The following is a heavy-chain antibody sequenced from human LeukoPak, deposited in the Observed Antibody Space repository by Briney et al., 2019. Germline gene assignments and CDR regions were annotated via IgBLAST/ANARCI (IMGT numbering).Heavy chain of an antibody. J-gene: IGHJ4*02. CDR3: AKDPAPRGYSYGLHFDY. CDR1: GFTFSSYS. Sequence: GGSLRLSCAASGFTFSSYSMTWVRQAPGKGLEWVSSISSSSYIYYADSVKGRFTISRDNAKNSLYLQMNSLRAEDTAVYYCAKDPAPRGYSYGLHFDYWGQGTLVTVSS. CDR2: ISSSSYI. V-gene: IGHV3-21*01. D-gene: IGHD5-18*01.